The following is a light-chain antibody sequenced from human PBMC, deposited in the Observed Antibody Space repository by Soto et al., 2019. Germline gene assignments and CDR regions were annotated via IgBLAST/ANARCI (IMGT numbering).Light chain of an antibody. CDR3: QQYYNWPRT. V-gene: IGKV3-15*01. CDR1: QSISSS. J-gene: IGKJ1*01. CDR2: FKS. Sequence: EIVVTQSPATLSVSPGERVTLSCRASQSISSSLAWYQQKPGQAPRLLIYFKSTRATGIPARFSGSGSGTEFSLTISSLQSEDFAVYYCQQYYNWPRTFGQGTKVDIK.